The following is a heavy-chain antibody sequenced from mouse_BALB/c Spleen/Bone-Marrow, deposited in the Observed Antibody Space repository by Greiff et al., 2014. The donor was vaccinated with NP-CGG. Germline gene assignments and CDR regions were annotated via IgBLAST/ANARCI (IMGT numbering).Heavy chain of an antibody. CDR3: SRTEVGPFAY. V-gene: IGHV1-15*01. CDR1: GYAFTDYV. J-gene: IGHJ3*01. Sequence: LVESGAELVRPGASVTLSCKASGYAFTDYVMHWVKQTPVHGLEWIGAIDPGTGGTDYNQKFKGKATLTADKSSSTAYMELRKLAPEGPAGYFRSRTEVGPFAYWGQGALVTASA. CDR2: IDPGTGGT.